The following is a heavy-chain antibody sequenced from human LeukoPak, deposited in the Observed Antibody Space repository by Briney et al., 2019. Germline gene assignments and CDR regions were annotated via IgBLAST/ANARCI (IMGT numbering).Heavy chain of an antibody. CDR1: GYTFTSYA. J-gene: IGHJ4*02. Sequence: GASVKVSCKASGYTFTSYAMHWVRQAPGQRLEWMGWISAYNGNTNYAQKLQGRVTMTTDTSTSTAYMELRSLRSDDTAVYYCASAYCSSTSCYDYWGQGTLVTVPS. V-gene: IGHV1-18*01. CDR3: ASAYCSSTSCYDY. D-gene: IGHD2-2*01. CDR2: ISAYNGNT.